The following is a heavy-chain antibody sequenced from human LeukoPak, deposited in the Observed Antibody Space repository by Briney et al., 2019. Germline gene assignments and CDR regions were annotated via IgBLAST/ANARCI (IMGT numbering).Heavy chain of an antibody. V-gene: IGHV3-30*04. CDR2: ILYDGSNQ. D-gene: IGHD3-10*01. CDR3: ARASGPFDY. Sequence: GGSLRLSCAASGFTFRSYAMHWVRQAPGKGLEWVGVILYDGSNQYYADSVKGRFTISRDNSKNTLYLQMNSLRAEDTAVYSCARASGPFDYWGQGTLVTVSS. J-gene: IGHJ4*02. CDR1: GFTFRSYA.